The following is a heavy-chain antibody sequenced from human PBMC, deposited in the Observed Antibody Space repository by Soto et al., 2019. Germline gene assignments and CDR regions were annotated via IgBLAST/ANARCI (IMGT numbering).Heavy chain of an antibody. V-gene: IGHV4-34*01. CDR3: ARRKTSPRAARQNYFDY. D-gene: IGHD6-6*01. J-gene: IGHJ4*01. Sequence: SETLSLTCAVYGGSFSDYYWTWIRQPPGKGLEWIGEINHSGSTNYNPSLKSRITMSIDTSKDQFSLKLSSVTVADTAFYYCARRKTSPRAARQNYFDYWGQGTLVTVSS. CDR1: GGSFSDYY. CDR2: INHSGST.